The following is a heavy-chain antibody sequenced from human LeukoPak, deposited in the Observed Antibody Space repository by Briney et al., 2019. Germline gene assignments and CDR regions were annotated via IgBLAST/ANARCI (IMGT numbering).Heavy chain of an antibody. Sequence: SETLSLTCTVSGGSISSYYWSWIRQPAGQGLEWIGRIYTSGSTNYNPSLKSRVTMSVDTSRNEFFLRLSSVTAADTAVYYCARFSEYSHSSVHYLDYWGQGTLVSVSS. CDR2: IYTSGST. V-gene: IGHV4-4*07. CDR1: GGSISSYY. D-gene: IGHD3-22*01. J-gene: IGHJ4*02. CDR3: ARFSEYSHSSVHYLDY.